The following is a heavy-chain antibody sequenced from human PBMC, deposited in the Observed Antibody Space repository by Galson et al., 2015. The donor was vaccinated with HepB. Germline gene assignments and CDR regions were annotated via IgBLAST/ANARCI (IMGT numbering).Heavy chain of an antibody. D-gene: IGHD6-6*01. J-gene: IGHJ5*02. CDR2: MNPNSGNI. CDR1: GYTFTSYD. Sequence: SVKVSCKASGYTFTSYDINWVRQATGQGLEWMGWMNPNSGNIGYAQKFQGRVTMTRNTSISTAYMELSSLRSEDTAVYYCARRRIAARALWRFDPWGQGTLVTVSS. CDR3: ARRRIAARALWRFDP. V-gene: IGHV1-8*01.